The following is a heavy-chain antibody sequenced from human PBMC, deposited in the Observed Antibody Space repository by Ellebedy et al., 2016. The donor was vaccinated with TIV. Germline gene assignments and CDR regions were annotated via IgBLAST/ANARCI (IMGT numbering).Heavy chain of an antibody. V-gene: IGHV3-43*01. J-gene: IGHJ4*02. D-gene: IGHD1-26*01. Sequence: PGGSLRLSCAASGFTFDHYNMHWVRQVPGKGLEWVAIIHRDGILSRSADSVKGRFTISRDNSKNSLYLHMNSLRTEDTALYFCAKDNSGSIDYWGQGTLVTVSS. CDR1: GFTFDHYN. CDR3: AKDNSGSIDY. CDR2: IHRDGILS.